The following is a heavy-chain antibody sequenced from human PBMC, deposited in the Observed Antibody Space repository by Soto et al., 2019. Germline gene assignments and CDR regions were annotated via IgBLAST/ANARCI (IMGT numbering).Heavy chain of an antibody. CDR2: ITDFTSTDI. Sequence: EVQLVESGGGLVQPGGSLRLSCAASGFLFGSYSMHWVRQAPGKGLEWLSYITDFTSTDIYYADSVKGRFTVSRDDARNSLYLQMNSLRDEDTAVYYCARVKGPTLETHYLDYWGQGTLVTVSS. CDR3: ARVKGPTLETHYLDY. CDR1: GFLFGSYS. J-gene: IGHJ4*02. V-gene: IGHV3-48*02.